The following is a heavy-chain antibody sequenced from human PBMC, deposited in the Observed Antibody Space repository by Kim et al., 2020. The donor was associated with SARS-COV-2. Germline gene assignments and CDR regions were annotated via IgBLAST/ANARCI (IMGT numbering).Heavy chain of an antibody. Sequence: NYHPSLKSRVTISVAKSKNQFSLKLSSVTAADTAVYYCARSLLRYFGFTDWGQGTLVTVSS. D-gene: IGHD3-9*01. V-gene: IGHV4-4*02. CDR3: ARSLLRYFGFTD. J-gene: IGHJ4*02.